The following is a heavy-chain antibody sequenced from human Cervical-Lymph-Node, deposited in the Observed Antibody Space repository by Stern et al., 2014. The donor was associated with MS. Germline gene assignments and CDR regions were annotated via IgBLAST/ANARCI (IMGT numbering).Heavy chain of an antibody. J-gene: IGHJ6*02. CDR1: GFTFDDYD. CDR2: ISWSSGSI. D-gene: IGHD6-19*01. V-gene: IGHV3-9*01. CDR3: AKDVRVYSSGWFSGMDV. Sequence: VQLVESGGGLVQPGRSLRLSCVGSGFTFDDYDMHWVRQAPGKGLEWVSTISWSSGSIGYAESVKGRFTTSRDNAKNSLYLQMNSLKPEDTALYYCAKDVRVYSSGWFSGMDVWGQGTTVTVSS.